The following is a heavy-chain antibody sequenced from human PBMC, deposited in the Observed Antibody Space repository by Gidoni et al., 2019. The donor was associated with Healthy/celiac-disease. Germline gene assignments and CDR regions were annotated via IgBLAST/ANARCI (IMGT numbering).Heavy chain of an antibody. D-gene: IGHD1-26*01. V-gene: IGHV3-23*01. Sequence: EVQLLESGRGLVQPGGSLRLSCAASGFTFSSYAMSWGRQAPGKGLACVSAISGSGGSTYYADSVKGRFTISRDNSKNTLYLQMNSLRAEDTAVYYCANAGGSYDYCGQGTLVTVSS. CDR1: GFTFSSYA. CDR3: ANAGGSYDY. CDR2: ISGSGGST. J-gene: IGHJ4*02.